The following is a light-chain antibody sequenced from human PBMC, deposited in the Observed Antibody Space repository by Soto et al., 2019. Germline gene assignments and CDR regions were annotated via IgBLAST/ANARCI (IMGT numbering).Light chain of an antibody. CDR3: MQYLLIPPK. J-gene: IGKJ5*01. Sequence: ITDSALSSPVTPVERATISCRSSQSLLHSNGYNYLDWYLQKPGQSPQLLIYLGSNRASGVPDRFSGSGSGTDFTLKISRVEAEDVGVYYCMQYLLIPPKFAEGTLLEI. V-gene: IGKV2-28*01. CDR1: QSLLHSNGYNY. CDR2: LGS.